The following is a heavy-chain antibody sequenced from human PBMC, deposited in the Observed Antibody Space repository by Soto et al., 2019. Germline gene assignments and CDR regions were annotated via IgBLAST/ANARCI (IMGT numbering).Heavy chain of an antibody. J-gene: IGHJ4*02. D-gene: IGHD3-22*01. CDR2: INHSGST. CDR1: GGSFSGYY. Sequence: SETLSLTCAVYGGSFSGYYWSWIRQPPGKGLEWIGEINHSGSTNYNPSLKSRVTISVDTSKNQFSLKLSSVTAADTAVYYCARGPARLDYYDSSGYSYYFDYWGQGTLVTVSS. V-gene: IGHV4-34*01. CDR3: ARGPARLDYYDSSGYSYYFDY.